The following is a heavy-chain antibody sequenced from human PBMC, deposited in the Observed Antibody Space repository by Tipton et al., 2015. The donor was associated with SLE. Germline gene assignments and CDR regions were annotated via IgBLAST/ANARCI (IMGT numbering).Heavy chain of an antibody. CDR1: GGSISSYY. D-gene: IGHD3-16*01. CDR2: IYYSGST. V-gene: IGHV4-59*01. J-gene: IGHJ4*02. CDR3: AREEEGVGVDY. Sequence: LRLSCTVSGGSISSYYWSWIRQPPGKGLEWIGYIYYSGSTNYNPSLKSRVTISVDTSKNQFSLKLSSVTAADTAVYYCAREEEGVGVDYWGQGTLVTVSS.